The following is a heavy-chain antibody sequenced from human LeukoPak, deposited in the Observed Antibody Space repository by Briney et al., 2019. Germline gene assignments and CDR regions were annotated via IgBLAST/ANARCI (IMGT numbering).Heavy chain of an antibody. Sequence: TGGSLRLSCAASGFSFGGYALHWVRHAPGKGLEWVASISWNSGDIVHADSVKGRFTISRDNSKNTLYLQMNSLRAEDTAVYYCARDLGCCTNGVCHTRFDYWGQGTLVAVSS. CDR3: ARDLGCCTNGVCHTRFDY. CDR2: ISWNSGDI. D-gene: IGHD2-8*01. CDR1: GFSFGGYA. V-gene: IGHV3-9*01. J-gene: IGHJ4*02.